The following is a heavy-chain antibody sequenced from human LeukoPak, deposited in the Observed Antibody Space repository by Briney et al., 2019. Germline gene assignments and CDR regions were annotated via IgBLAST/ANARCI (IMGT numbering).Heavy chain of an antibody. J-gene: IGHJ4*02. D-gene: IGHD1-26*01. CDR2: IKKDGSGI. CDR1: GFSFSYYW. Sequence: GGSLRLSCEASGFSFSYYWMHWVRQAPGKGLVWVSLIKKDGSGIRYADSVKGRFTISRDNSKNTLYLQMNSLRAEDTAVYYCARLGSGGSYSGYWGQGTLVTVSS. CDR3: ARLGSGGSYSGY. V-gene: IGHV3-74*01.